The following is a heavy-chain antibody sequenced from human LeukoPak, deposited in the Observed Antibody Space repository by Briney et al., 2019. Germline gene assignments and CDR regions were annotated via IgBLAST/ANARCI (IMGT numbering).Heavy chain of an antibody. V-gene: IGHV3-23*01. CDR1: GFTFTNYA. D-gene: IGHD6-6*01. CDR2: ISSGGGAS. CDR3: AKDSSSSPYYLGY. J-gene: IGHJ4*02. Sequence: GGSLRLSCAASGFTFTNYAMSWVRQAPGKGPGWVSSISSGGGASYFADSVQGGCIISRDNYMNTLYMQMNSLRAEDTAVYYCAKDSSSSPYYLGYWGQGTLVTVSS.